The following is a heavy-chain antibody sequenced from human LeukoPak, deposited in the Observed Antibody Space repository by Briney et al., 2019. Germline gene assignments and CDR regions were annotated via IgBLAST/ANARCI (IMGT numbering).Heavy chain of an antibody. CDR1: GGSISSSSYY. CDR2: IYYSGST. V-gene: IGHV4-39*01. J-gene: IGHJ3*02. Sequence: KPSETLSLTCTVSGGSISSSSYYWGWIRQPPGKGLEWIGSIYYSGSTYYNPSLKSRVTISVDTSKNQFSLKLSSVTAADTAVYYCARPQTTRICILTGYCNDAFDIWGQGTMVTDSS. D-gene: IGHD3-9*01. CDR3: ARPQTTRICILTGYCNDAFDI.